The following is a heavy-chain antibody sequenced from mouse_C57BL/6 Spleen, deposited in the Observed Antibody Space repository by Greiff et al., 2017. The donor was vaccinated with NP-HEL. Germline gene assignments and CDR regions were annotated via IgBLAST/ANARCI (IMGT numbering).Heavy chain of an antibody. CDR3: ARIYYGPFYYAMDY. V-gene: IGHV2-2*01. CDR1: GFSLTSYG. D-gene: IGHD1-1*01. Sequence: QVHVKQSGPGLVQPSQSLSITCTVSGFSLTSYGVHWVRQSPGKGLEWLGVIWSGGSTDYNAAFISRLSISKDNSKSQVFFKMNSLQADDTAIYYWARIYYGPFYYAMDYWGQGTSVTVSS. J-gene: IGHJ4*01. CDR2: IWSGGST.